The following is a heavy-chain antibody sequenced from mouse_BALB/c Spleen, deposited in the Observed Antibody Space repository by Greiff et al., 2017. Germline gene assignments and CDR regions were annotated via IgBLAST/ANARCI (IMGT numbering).Heavy chain of an antibody. CDR2: INPSNGGT. Sequence: QVQLQQSGAELVKPGASVKLSCKASGYTFTSYYMYWVKQRPGQGLEWIGEINPSNGGTNFNEKFKSKATLTVDKSSSTAYMQLSSLTSEDSAVYYCTRRAIYYGNFYYFDYWGQGTTLTVSS. CDR1: GYTFTSYY. J-gene: IGHJ2*01. V-gene: IGHV1S81*02. D-gene: IGHD2-1*01. CDR3: TRRAIYYGNFYYFDY.